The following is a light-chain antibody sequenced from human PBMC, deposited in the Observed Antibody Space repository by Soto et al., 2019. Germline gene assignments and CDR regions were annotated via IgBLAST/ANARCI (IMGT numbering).Light chain of an antibody. J-gene: IGKJ1*01. V-gene: IGKV2-28*01. CDR3: MQALQTWT. CDR2: LGS. Sequence: DIVMTQSPLSLPVTPGEPASISCRSSQSLLHXXXXXXLDWYLXKPGQSPQLLIYLGSNRASGVPDRFSGSGSGTDFTLKISRVEAEDVGVYYCMQALQTWTFGQGTKVEIK. CDR1: QSLLHXXXXXX.